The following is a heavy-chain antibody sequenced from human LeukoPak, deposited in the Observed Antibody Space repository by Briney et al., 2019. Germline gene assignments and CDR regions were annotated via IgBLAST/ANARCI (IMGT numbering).Heavy chain of an antibody. Sequence: SETLSLTCAVYGGSFSGYYWSWIRQPPGKGLEWIGEINHSGSTNYNPSLKSRVTISVDTSKNQFSLKLSSVTAADTAVYYCARGKRITMVRGVIHDAFDIWGQGTMVTVSS. V-gene: IGHV4-34*01. CDR3: ARGKRITMVRGVIHDAFDI. J-gene: IGHJ3*02. CDR2: INHSGST. D-gene: IGHD3-10*01. CDR1: GGSFSGYY.